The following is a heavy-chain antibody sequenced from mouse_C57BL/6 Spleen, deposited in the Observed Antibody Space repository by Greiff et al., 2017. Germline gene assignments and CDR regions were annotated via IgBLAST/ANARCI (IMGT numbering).Heavy chain of an antibody. Sequence: DVKLVESGGGLVKPGGSLKLSCAASGFTFSDYGMHWVRQAPEKGLEWVAYISSGSSTIYYADTVKGRFTISRDNAKNTLFLQMTSLRSEDTAMYYCARRRQSYGSSYAMDYWGQGTSVTVSS. CDR1: GFTFSDYG. D-gene: IGHD1-1*01. CDR2: ISSGSSTI. V-gene: IGHV5-17*01. J-gene: IGHJ4*01. CDR3: ARRRQSYGSSYAMDY.